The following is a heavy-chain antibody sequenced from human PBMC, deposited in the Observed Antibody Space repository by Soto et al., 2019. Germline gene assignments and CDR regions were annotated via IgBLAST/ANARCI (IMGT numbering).Heavy chain of an antibody. CDR3: ARDQALAPTVWGY. J-gene: IGHJ4*02. D-gene: IGHD7-27*01. Sequence: LTCGVSGESIGSGGHYWNWIRQRPEKGLEWIGYIYYSGSTHYNPSLRSRLTISLDTSKNQFFLRLVSVTAADTALDYCARDQALAPTVWGYWGQGIQVTVSS. CDR2: IYYSGST. V-gene: IGHV4-31*11. CDR1: GESIGSGGHY.